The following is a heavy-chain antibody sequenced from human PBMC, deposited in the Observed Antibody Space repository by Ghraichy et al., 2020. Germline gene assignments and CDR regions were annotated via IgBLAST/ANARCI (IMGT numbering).Heavy chain of an antibody. CDR1: GHTLTGYY. V-gene: IGHV1-2*02. CDR3: ARDDASSGWYGGY. J-gene: IGHJ4*02. Sequence: SVKVSCKASGHTLTGYYMHWVRQAPGQGLEWMGWINVNSGGTKYAQKFQGRVTMTRDTSISTAYMELNRLTSDDTAVYYCARDDASSGWYGGYWGQGTLVIVSS. CDR2: INVNSGGT. D-gene: IGHD6-19*01.